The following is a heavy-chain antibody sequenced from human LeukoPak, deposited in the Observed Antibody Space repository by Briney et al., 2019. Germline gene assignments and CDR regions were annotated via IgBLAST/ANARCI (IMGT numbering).Heavy chain of an antibody. D-gene: IGHD6-19*01. V-gene: IGHV1-2*02. CDR3: ARGFVSVAGLPY. CDR2: INPDSGDT. CDR1: GYTFTVYY. Sequence: ASVKVSCKASGYTFTVYYMHWVRQAPGQGLESIGWINPDSGDTNYEQKFQGRVTMTRDTSIGTAYMELSRLRSDDTALYYCARGFVSVAGLPYWGQGTLVTVSS. J-gene: IGHJ4*02.